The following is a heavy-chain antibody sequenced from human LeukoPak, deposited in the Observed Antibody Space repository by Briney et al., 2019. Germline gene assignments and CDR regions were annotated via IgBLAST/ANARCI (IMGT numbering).Heavy chain of an antibody. CDR1: GGSISTSGYY. D-gene: IGHD2-8*01. Sequence: PSETLSLTCSVSGGSISTSGYYWGWLRQPPGKGLEWIASRYYSGITYYNPSLKSRVTTSVDMSKNQFSLKLTSVTAADTAVYYCARHWKYCNIGDCHDNWFDPWGQGTLVTVSS. J-gene: IGHJ5*02. CDR3: ARHWKYCNIGDCHDNWFDP. CDR2: RYYSGIT. V-gene: IGHV4-39*01.